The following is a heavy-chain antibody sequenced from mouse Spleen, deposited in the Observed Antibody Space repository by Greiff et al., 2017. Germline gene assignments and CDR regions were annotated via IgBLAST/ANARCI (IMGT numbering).Heavy chain of an antibody. Sequence: DVMLVESGGGLVKPGGSLKLSCAASGFTFSSYAMSWVRQTPEKRLEWVATISDGGSYTSYPDNVKGRFTISRDNAKNNLYLQMSHLKSEDTAMYYCARGGNWFAYWGQGTLVTVSA. CDR1: GFTFSSYA. J-gene: IGHJ3*01. CDR2: ISDGGSYT. CDR3: ARGGNWFAY. V-gene: IGHV5-4*03.